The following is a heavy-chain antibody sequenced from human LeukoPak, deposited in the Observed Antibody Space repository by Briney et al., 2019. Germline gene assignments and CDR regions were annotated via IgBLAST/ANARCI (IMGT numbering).Heavy chain of an antibody. V-gene: IGHV3-49*03. Sequence: GGSLRLPLTASGFSFDQHAKRLFGQDPGEGLEGVGFSRSKGYGGTTEYAASVKGRFTISRDDSKSIAYLQMNSLKTEDTAVYCGTGASAQLGFAPCGQGTLLTVSS. CDR2: SRSKGYGGTT. J-gene: IGHJ5*02. CDR3: TGASAQLGFAP. CDR1: GFSFDQHA. D-gene: IGHD6-13*01.